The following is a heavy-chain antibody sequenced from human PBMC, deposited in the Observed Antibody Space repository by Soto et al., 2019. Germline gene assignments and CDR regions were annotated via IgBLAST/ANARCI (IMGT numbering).Heavy chain of an antibody. CDR3: ARGGSIAVVVVAAGLDYYYGMDV. D-gene: IGHD2-15*01. Sequence: PSETLSLTCAVYGGSFSGYYWSWIRQPPGKGLEWIGEINHSGSTNYNPSLKSRVTISVDTSKNQFSLKLSSVTAADTAVYYCARGGSIAVVVVAAGLDYYYGMDVWGQGTTVTVSS. CDR1: GGSFSGYY. CDR2: INHSGST. V-gene: IGHV4-34*01. J-gene: IGHJ6*02.